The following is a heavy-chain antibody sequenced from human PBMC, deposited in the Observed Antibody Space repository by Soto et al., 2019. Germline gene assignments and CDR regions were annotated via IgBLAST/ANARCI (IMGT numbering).Heavy chain of an antibody. CDR3: AREKWLVRRNDPFDI. CDR1: GYTFINYY. CDR2: INPNGGST. V-gene: IGHV1-46*01. D-gene: IGHD6-19*01. Sequence: ASVKVSCKASGYTFINYYMHWLRQAPGQGLEWMGKINPNGGSTTYAQKFQGRGTLTRDTSTNTVNMELSSLRSEDTAVYYCAREKWLVRRNDPFDIWGQGTMVTVSS. J-gene: IGHJ3*02.